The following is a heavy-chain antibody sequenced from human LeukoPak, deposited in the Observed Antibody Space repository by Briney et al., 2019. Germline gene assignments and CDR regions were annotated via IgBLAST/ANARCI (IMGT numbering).Heavy chain of an antibody. CDR2: INSDGINT. V-gene: IGHV3-74*01. D-gene: IGHD3-22*01. J-gene: IGHJ5*02. CDR1: GFTFSNYW. Sequence: GGSLGLSCAASGFTFSNYWMHWVRQAPGKGLVWVSRINSDGINTSYADSVKGRFTISRDNAKNTLNLQMNSLRAEDTAVYYCARDLGQYYDTSDNWFDPWGQGTLVTVSS. CDR3: ARDLGQYYDTSDNWFDP.